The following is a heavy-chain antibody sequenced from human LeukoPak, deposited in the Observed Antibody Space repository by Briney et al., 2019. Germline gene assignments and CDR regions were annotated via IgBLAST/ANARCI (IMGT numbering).Heavy chain of an antibody. J-gene: IGHJ4*02. Sequence: PGGSLRLSCAASGFTFSSYAMHWVRQAPGKGLEWVAVISYDGSNKYYADSVKGRFTISRDNSKNTLYLQMNSLRAEDTAVYYCARDGVPYWGQGTLVTVSS. V-gene: IGHV3-30-3*01. CDR2: ISYDGSNK. D-gene: IGHD2-2*01. CDR3: ARDGVPY. CDR1: GFTFSSYA.